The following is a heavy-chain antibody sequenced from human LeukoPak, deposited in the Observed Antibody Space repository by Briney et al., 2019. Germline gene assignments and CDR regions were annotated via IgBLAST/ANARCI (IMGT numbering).Heavy chain of an antibody. CDR1: DDSITMYY. CDR2: VDHTGST. Sequence: SETLSLTCTVSDDSITMYYWTWIRQPPGKGLEWIGYVDHTGSTKFNPSLNGRVSISRDTSNNFFSLRLRSVTAADTAVYFCARDLGYGEFDYWGQGTLVTVPS. J-gene: IGHJ4*02. D-gene: IGHD4-17*01. CDR3: ARDLGYGEFDY. V-gene: IGHV4-59*01.